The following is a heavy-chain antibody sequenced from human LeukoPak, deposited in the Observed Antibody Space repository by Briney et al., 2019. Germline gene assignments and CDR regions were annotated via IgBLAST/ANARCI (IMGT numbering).Heavy chain of an antibody. D-gene: IGHD4-17*01. J-gene: IGHJ4*02. Sequence: GGSLRLSCEASGFTFTTYSMTWVREAPGKGLEWVSIISSGSSAIFSADALKGRFTISRDDAKNLLYLDMNSLRAEDTAVYYCARGHTAVTRHFDFWGQGTLVTVSS. CDR1: GFTFTTYS. V-gene: IGHV3-21*01. CDR2: ISSGSSAI. CDR3: ARGHTAVTRHFDF.